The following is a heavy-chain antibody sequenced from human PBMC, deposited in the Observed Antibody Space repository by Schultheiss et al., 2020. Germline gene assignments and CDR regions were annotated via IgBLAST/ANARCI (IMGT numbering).Heavy chain of an antibody. D-gene: IGHD3-3*01. Sequence: GGSLRLSCAASGFTFSSYAMSWVRQAPGKGLEWVSAISGSGANTYYADSVKGRFTISRDNAKNSLYLQMNSLRAEDTAVYYCARDFLEGAFDYWGQGTLVTVSS. CDR1: GFTFSSYA. V-gene: IGHV3-23*01. CDR2: ISGSGANT. CDR3: ARDFLEGAFDY. J-gene: IGHJ4*02.